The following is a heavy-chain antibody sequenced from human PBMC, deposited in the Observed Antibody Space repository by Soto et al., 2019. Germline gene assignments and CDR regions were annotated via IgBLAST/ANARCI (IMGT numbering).Heavy chain of an antibody. D-gene: IGHD3-22*01. CDR3: AKAGTQYYYDSSGYYYFDY. CDR2: ISGSGGST. V-gene: IGHV3-23*01. CDR1: GFTFSSYA. Sequence: EVQLLESGGGLVQPGGSLRLSCAASGFTFSSYAMSWVRQAPGKGLEWVSAISGSGGSTYYADSVKGRFTISRDNSKNALYLKMNSLRAEDTALYYCAKAGTQYYYDSSGYYYFDYWGQGILVSVSS. J-gene: IGHJ4*02.